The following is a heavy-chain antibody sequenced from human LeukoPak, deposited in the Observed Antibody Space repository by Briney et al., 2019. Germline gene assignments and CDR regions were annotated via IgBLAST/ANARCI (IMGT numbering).Heavy chain of an antibody. Sequence: PGGSLRLSCAASGFTFSSYWMSWVRQAPGKGLEWVANIKQDGSEKYYVDSVKGRFTISRDNAKNSLYLQMNSLRAEDTAVYYCARDIKDGYNLIFDYWGQGTLVTVSS. CDR3: ARDIKDGYNLIFDY. D-gene: IGHD5-24*01. CDR1: GFTFSSYW. J-gene: IGHJ4*02. V-gene: IGHV3-7*01. CDR2: IKQDGSEK.